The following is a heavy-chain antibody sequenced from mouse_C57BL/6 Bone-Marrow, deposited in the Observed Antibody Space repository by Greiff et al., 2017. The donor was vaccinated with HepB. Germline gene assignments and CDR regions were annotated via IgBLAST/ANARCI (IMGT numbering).Heavy chain of an antibody. Sequence: LVESGGGLVQPGGSLKLSCAASGFTFSDYGMAWVRQAPRKGPEWVAFISNLAYSIYYADTVTGRFTISTDNAKNTLYLEMSSLRSEDTAMYYCARPFYYGYDGWFAYWGQGTLVTVSA. D-gene: IGHD2-2*01. CDR3: ARPFYYGYDGWFAY. CDR2: ISNLAYSI. V-gene: IGHV5-15*01. CDR1: GFTFSDYG. J-gene: IGHJ3*01.